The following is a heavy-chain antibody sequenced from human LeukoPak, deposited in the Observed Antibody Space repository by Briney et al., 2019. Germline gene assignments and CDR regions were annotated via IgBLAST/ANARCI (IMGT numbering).Heavy chain of an antibody. Sequence: SETLSLTCTVSGGSISSGDYYWSWIRQPPGKGLEWIGYIYYSGSTYYNPSLKSRVTISVDTSKNQFSLKLSSVTAADTAVYYCARVDYDFWSGFNYWGQGTLVTVSS. V-gene: IGHV4-30-4*01. D-gene: IGHD3-3*01. CDR1: GGSISSGDYY. CDR2: IYYSGST. J-gene: IGHJ4*02. CDR3: ARVDYDFWSGFNY.